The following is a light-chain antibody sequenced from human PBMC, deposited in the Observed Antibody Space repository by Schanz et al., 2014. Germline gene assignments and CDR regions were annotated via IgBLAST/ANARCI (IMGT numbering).Light chain of an antibody. CDR1: QDIRSA. Sequence: AIQLTQSPSSLSASVGDRVTITCRASQDIRSALAWYQQKPGKPPNLLIYEASSLESGVPSRFSGSGSGTDFTLSISSLQPEDFATYYCLQDYNYPRTFGQGTKVEIK. V-gene: IGKV1D-13*01. CDR2: EAS. CDR3: LQDYNYPRT. J-gene: IGKJ1*01.